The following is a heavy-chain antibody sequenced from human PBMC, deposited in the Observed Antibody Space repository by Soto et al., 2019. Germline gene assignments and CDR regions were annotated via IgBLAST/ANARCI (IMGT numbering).Heavy chain of an antibody. CDR1: GYTLTELS. V-gene: IGHV1-24*01. Sequence: ASVKVSCKVSGYTLTELSMHWVRQAPGKGLEWMGGFDPEDGETIYAQKFQGRVTMTEDTSTDTAYMELSSLRSEDTAVYYCAAKDTYNQPFRYWGQGTLVTVSS. CDR2: FDPEDGET. D-gene: IGHD1-20*01. CDR3: AAKDTYNQPFRY. J-gene: IGHJ4*02.